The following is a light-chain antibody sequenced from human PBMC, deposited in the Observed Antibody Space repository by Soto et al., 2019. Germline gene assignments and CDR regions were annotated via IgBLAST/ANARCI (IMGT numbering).Light chain of an antibody. J-gene: IGLJ1*01. Sequence: QSVLTQPPSASGSPGQSVTISCTGTGNDVGAYNYVSWYQQHPGRPPKLMIYDVTKWPSGVPERFSGPKSGNTASLTISGLQAEDEADYFCCSYAGGYIYLFGTGTKVTVL. CDR3: CSYAGGYIYL. CDR1: GNDVGAYNY. CDR2: DVT. V-gene: IGLV2-11*01.